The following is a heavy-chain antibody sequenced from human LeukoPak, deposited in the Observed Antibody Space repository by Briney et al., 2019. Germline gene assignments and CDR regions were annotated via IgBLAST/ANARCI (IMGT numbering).Heavy chain of an antibody. V-gene: IGHV1-18*01. CDR1: GYTFTSYG. CDR2: ISANNGNT. J-gene: IGHJ4*02. Sequence: ASVKVSCKASGYTFTSYGISWVRQAPGQGLEWMGWISANNGNTNYAQKLQGRVTMTTDTSTSTAYMELRSLRSDDTAVYYCARSPRFHNQYYFDYWGQGTLVTVSS. D-gene: IGHD1-1*01. CDR3: ARSPRFHNQYYFDY.